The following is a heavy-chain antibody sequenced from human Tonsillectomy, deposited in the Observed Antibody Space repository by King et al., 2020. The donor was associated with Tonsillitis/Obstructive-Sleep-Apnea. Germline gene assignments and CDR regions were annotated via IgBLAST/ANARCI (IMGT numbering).Heavy chain of an antibody. D-gene: IGHD2-2*01. J-gene: IGHJ6*03. Sequence: VQLVESGGDLVQPGGSLRLSCAASGFTFKSYGMTWVRQAPGKGLEWVSAISGSGGSTYYADSVRGRFTISRDNPKNTLYLQMNSLRVEDTATYYCAKSGGAQSLPNLFYYYFYMDGWGKGTTVAVSS. CDR3: AKSGGAQSLPNLFYYYFYMDG. CDR1: GFTFKSYG. V-gene: IGHV3-23*04. CDR2: ISGSGGST.